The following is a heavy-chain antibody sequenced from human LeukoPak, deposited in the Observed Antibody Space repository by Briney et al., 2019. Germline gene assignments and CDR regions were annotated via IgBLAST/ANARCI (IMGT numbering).Heavy chain of an antibody. CDR2: IHPSTGNP. D-gene: IGHD3-16*02. J-gene: IGHJ4*02. CDR1: GYTFTNYA. CDR3: ARAFQSLGGLSLPDY. V-gene: IGHV7-4-1*02. Sequence: ASVKVSCKASGYTFTNYAMNWVRQAPGQGLEWMGWIHPSTGNPTYAQGFAGRFVFSLDTSVSTTYQQISSLKAEDTAVYYCARAFQSLGGLSLPDYWGQGTLVTVSS.